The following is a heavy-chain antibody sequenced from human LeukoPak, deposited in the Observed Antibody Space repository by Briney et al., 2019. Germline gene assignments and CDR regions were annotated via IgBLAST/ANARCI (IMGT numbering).Heavy chain of an antibody. V-gene: IGHV3-23*01. CDR2: ISGSGGST. CDR1: GFTFSSYA. Sequence: GGSLRLSCAASGFTFSSYAMSWVRQAPGKGLEWVSAISGSGGSTYYADSVKGRFTISRDNSKNTLYLQMNSLRAEDTAVYYCAKFPLASYYYDSSSIGCYFDYWGQGTLVTVSS. J-gene: IGHJ4*02. CDR3: AKFPLASYYYDSSSIGCYFDY. D-gene: IGHD3-22*01.